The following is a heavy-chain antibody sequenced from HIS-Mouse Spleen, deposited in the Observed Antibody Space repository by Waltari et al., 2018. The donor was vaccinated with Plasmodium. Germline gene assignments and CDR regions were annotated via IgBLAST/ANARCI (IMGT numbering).Heavy chain of an antibody. CDR1: GFTVSSNY. CDR2: IYSGGST. CDR3: ARSPNVDTAMADFDY. V-gene: IGHV3-53*01. J-gene: IGHJ4*02. Sequence: EVQLVESGGGLIQPGGSLRLSCAASGFTVSSNYMSWVRQAPGKGLEWVSVIYSGGSTYYSESVKGRFTISRDNSKNTVYLQRNSLRAEDTAVYYCARSPNVDTAMADFDYWGQGTLVTVSS. D-gene: IGHD5-18*01.